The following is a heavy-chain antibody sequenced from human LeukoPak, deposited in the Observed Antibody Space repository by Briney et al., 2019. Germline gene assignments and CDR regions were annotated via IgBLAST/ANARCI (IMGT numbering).Heavy chain of an antibody. CDR2: MNPNSGNT. CDR3: ARGSYYYGSRSYSSMDV. CDR1: GYTFTSSD. J-gene: IGHJ6*02. Sequence: ASVKVSCKASGYTFTSSDINWVRQATGQGLEWMGWMNPNSGNTGYAQKFQGRVTMTRNTSISTAYMELSSLRSEDTAVYYCARGSYYYGSRSYSSMDVWGQGTTVTVSS. V-gene: IGHV1-8*01. D-gene: IGHD3-10*01.